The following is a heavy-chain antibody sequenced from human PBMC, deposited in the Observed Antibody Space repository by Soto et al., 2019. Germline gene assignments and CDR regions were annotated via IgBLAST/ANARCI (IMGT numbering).Heavy chain of an antibody. CDR2: MSNSGDNT. Sequence: GESLKISCKGPGFTFSSFAMGWVRQAPGQGLEWVSVMSNSGDNTYYADSVKGRFTISRDKSKNTLYLHMDTLRAADTALYWCAKDARRTSGWYYFEYWGQGTLDTVSS. V-gene: IGHV3-23*01. CDR1: GFTFSSFA. D-gene: IGHD6-19*01. CDR3: AKDARRTSGWYYFEY. J-gene: IGHJ4*02.